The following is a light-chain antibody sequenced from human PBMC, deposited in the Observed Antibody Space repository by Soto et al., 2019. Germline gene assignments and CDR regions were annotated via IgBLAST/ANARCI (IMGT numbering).Light chain of an antibody. Sequence: QSVLTQPTSVSGSPGQSITISCTGVSSDIGGYNHVSWYQQHPGNVPRLIIYDVDNRPLGISNRFSGSQSGNTASLSISGLQADDEADYYCRAYTARTTLSWVFGGGTKLTVL. CDR3: RAYTARTTLSWV. J-gene: IGLJ3*02. V-gene: IGLV2-14*03. CDR2: DVD. CDR1: SSDIGGYNH.